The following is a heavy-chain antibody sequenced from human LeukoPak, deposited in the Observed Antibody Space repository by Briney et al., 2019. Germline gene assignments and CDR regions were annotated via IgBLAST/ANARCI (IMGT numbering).Heavy chain of an antibody. CDR1: GGSLGGYF. J-gene: IGHJ6*02. D-gene: IGHD3-10*01. CDR3: SRQGVRGTYYYAMDV. Sequence: PSETLSLTRSAYGGSLGGYFWSWIRQPPGEGLEWIGEVNHSGSTNYNPSLKSRVTISVDTSRTQFSLNLRSVTAADTAVYYCSRQGVRGTYYYAMDVWGQGTTVTVSS. V-gene: IGHV4-34*01. CDR2: VNHSGST.